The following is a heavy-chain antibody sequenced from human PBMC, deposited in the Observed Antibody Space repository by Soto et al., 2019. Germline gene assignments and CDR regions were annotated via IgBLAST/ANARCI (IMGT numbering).Heavy chain of an antibody. D-gene: IGHD2-2*01. CDR2: IWYDGSNK. CDR3: ARDVVPAADPFYGMDV. CDR1: GFTFSSYG. J-gene: IGHJ6*02. Sequence: GGSLRLSCAASGFTFSSYGMHWVRQAPGKGLEWVAVIWYDGSNKYYADSVKGRFTISRDNSKNTLYLQMNSLRAEDTAVYYCARDVVPAADPFYGMDVWGQGTTVTVSS. V-gene: IGHV3-33*01.